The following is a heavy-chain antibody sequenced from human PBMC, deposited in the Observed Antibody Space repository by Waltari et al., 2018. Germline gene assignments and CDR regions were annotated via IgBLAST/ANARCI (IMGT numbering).Heavy chain of an antibody. Sequence: QVQLQQWGAGLLKPSETLSLTCAVYGGSFSGYYWSWIRQPPGKGLEWIGEIKHSGSINYNPSLKSRVTISVDTSKNQFSLKLSSVTAADTAVYYCARLVPAARYGMDVWGQGTTVTVSS. D-gene: IGHD6-6*01. CDR1: GGSFSGYY. V-gene: IGHV4-34*01. CDR3: ARLVPAARYGMDV. J-gene: IGHJ6*02. CDR2: IKHSGSI.